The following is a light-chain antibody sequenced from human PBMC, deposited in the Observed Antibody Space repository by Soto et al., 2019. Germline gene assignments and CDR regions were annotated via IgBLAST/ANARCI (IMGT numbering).Light chain of an antibody. CDR3: ETWDTNTWV. V-gene: IGLV4-60*01. CDR2: LEGSGSY. J-gene: IGLJ3*02. Sequence: QPVLTQSSSASASLGSSVKLTCTLSSGHSSYIIAWHQQQPGKAPRYLMKLEGSGSYXXXXXXXDRFSGSSSGADRYLTXXXXXXXXXADYYCETWDTNTWVFGGGTKLTVL. CDR1: SGHSSYI.